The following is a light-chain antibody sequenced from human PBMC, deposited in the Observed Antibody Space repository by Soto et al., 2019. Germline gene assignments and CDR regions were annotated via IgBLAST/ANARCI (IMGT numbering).Light chain of an antibody. CDR3: QKYNSAPWT. Sequence: DIQMTQSPSSLSASVGDRVTITCRASQGISNYLAWYQQKPGKVPKLLIYAASTLQSGVPSRFSGSGSGTHFTLTISRLEPEDVATYYYQKYNSAPWTFGQGTKVEIK. CDR1: QGISNY. CDR2: AAS. J-gene: IGKJ1*01. V-gene: IGKV1-27*01.